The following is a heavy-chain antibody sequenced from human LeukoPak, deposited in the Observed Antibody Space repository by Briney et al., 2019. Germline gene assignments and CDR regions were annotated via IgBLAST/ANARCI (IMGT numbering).Heavy chain of an antibody. J-gene: IGHJ3*02. V-gene: IGHV3-21*04. CDR3: ARVVIDAFDI. Sequence: GGSLRLSCAASGFTFSSYSMNWVRQAPGKGLEWVSSISSSSSYIYYADSVKGRFTISRDNAKNSLYLQMNSLRAEDTALYYCARVVIDAFDIWGQGTKVTVSS. D-gene: IGHD3-22*01. CDR1: GFTFSSYS. CDR2: ISSSSSYI.